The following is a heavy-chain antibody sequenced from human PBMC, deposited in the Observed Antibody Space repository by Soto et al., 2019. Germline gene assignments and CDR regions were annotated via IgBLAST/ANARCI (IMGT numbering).Heavy chain of an antibody. J-gene: IGHJ6*02. CDR2: IIPIFGTA. CDR3: ASAYCGGDCYLGRYYYYGMDV. CDR1: GGTFSSYA. V-gene: IGHV1-69*13. Sequence: SVKVSCKASGGTFSSYAISWVRQAPGQGLEWMGGIIPIFGTANYAQKFQGRVTITADESTSTAYMELSSLRSEDTAVYYCASAYCGGDCYLGRYYYYGMDVWGQGTTVTVSS. D-gene: IGHD2-21*02.